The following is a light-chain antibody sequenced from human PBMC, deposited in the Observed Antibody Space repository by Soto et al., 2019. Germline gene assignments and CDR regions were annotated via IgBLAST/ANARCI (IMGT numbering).Light chain of an antibody. CDR3: QQYDTYPLT. CDR1: QSIGTW. V-gene: IGKV1-5*03. Sequence: DIQMTQSPSTLSASIRDRVTMTCRASQSIGTWLAWYQQKPGKAPKLLIYKASSLESGVPSRFGGSGSGTEFTLTISSLQPDDFATYYCQQYDTYPLTFGGGTKVEIK. CDR2: KAS. J-gene: IGKJ4*01.